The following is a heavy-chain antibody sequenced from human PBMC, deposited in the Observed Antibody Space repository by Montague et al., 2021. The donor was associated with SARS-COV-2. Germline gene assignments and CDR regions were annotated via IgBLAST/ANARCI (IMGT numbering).Heavy chain of an antibody. J-gene: IGHJ4*02. V-gene: IGHV4-39*01. CDR2: IHYSGIT. Sequence: SETLSLTCTVSGNSISSGYFYWGWIRQPPGKGLEWVGTIHYSGITYYNPSLKSRVTISVDTSRNQFSLKLSSVTAADTAIYYCARHLGISGPAAVSDYWGQGTLVTVSS. CDR3: ARHLGISGPAAVSDY. D-gene: IGHD2-2*01. CDR1: GNSISSGYFY.